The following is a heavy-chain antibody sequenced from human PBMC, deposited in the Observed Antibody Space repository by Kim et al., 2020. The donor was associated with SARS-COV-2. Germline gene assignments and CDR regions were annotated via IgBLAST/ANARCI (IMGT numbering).Heavy chain of an antibody. CDR2: T. V-gene: IGHV1-3*01. CDR3: ARDSARRSFDY. Sequence: TKYSQKFQDRVTVTRDTSASTAYMELSSLRSEDTAVYYCARDSARRSFDYWGQGTLVTVSS. J-gene: IGHJ4*02.